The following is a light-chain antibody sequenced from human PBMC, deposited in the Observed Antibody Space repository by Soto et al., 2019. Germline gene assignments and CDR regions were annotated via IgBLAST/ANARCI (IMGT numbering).Light chain of an antibody. CDR3: QHYNSYSPRT. V-gene: IGKV1-9*01. CDR1: QGIGTY. J-gene: IGKJ1*01. CDR2: ASS. Sequence: IQLTQSPSSLSASVGDRVTVTCRASQGIGTYLVWYQQKSGKAPTVLIYASSTLQTGVPSRFSGSGSGTEFTLTISSLQPDDFATYYCQHYNSYSPRTFGQGTKVDIK.